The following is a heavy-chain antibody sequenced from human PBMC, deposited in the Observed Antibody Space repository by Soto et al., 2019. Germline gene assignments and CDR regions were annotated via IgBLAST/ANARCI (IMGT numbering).Heavy chain of an antibody. CDR2: IYYSGST. Sequence: SETLSLTCTVSGGSISSSSYYWGWIRQPPGKGLEWIGSIYYSGSTYYNPSLKSRVTISVDTSKNHFSLKLNSVTAADTAVYYCARLLRHNYYGMDVWGQGTTVT. V-gene: IGHV4-39*01. J-gene: IGHJ6*02. D-gene: IGHD5-12*01. CDR1: GGSISSSSYY. CDR3: ARLLRHNYYGMDV.